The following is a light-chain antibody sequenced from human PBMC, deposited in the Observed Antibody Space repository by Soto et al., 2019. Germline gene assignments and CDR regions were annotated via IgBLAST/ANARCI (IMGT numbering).Light chain of an antibody. CDR3: QQYGSSPYT. J-gene: IGKJ2*01. V-gene: IGKV3-20*01. Sequence: EIVLTQSPGTLSLSPGERATLSCRASQSVRSRFLAWYQQKPGQAPRLLMYGASSRATGIPDRFSGTGSGTDFTLTISSLEPEDFAVYYCQQYGSSPYTFGLATKLEIK. CDR1: QSVRSRF. CDR2: GAS.